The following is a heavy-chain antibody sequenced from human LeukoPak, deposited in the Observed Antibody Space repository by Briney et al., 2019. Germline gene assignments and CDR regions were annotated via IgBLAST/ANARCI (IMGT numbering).Heavy chain of an antibody. Sequence: ASVKVSCKVSGYTLTELSMHWVRQAHGKGGEGMGGFDPEDGETIYAQKFQGTFTMTEDTSTDTAYMELSSLRSEDTPVYYCATAYRGYSGYYLVGIDYWGQGTLVTVSS. D-gene: IGHD5-12*01. CDR2: FDPEDGET. J-gene: IGHJ4*02. V-gene: IGHV1-24*01. CDR1: GYTLTELS. CDR3: ATAYRGYSGYYLVGIDY.